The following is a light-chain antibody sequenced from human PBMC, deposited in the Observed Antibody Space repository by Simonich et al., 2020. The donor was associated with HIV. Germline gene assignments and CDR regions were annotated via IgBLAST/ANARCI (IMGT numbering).Light chain of an antibody. Sequence: EIVLTQSPGTLSLSPGERATLSCRAIQRVSSSYLAWYQQKPGLSPRLLIYDASSRATGIPDRFSGSGSGTDFTLTISRLEPEDFAVYYCQQYGNSPMYTFGQGTRLEIK. CDR1: QRVSSSY. V-gene: IGKV3D-20*01. CDR2: DAS. J-gene: IGKJ2*01. CDR3: QQYGNSPMYT.